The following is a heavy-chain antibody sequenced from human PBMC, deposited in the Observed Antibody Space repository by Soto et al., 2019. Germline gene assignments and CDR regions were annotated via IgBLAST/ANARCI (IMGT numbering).Heavy chain of an antibody. CDR2: IIPIFGTA. J-gene: IGHJ6*03. Sequence: ASVKVSCKASGGTFSSYAISWVRQAPGQGLEWMGGIIPIFGTANYAQKFQGRVTITADESTSTAYMELSSLRSEDTAVYYCARDASIAARSYYYYYYMDVWGKGTTVTVSS. CDR1: GGTFSSYA. D-gene: IGHD6-6*01. CDR3: ARDASIAARSYYYYYYMDV. V-gene: IGHV1-69*13.